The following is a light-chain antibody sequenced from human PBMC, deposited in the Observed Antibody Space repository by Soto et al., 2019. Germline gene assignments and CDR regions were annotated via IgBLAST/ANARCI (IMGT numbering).Light chain of an antibody. CDR3: QQFGSLPYT. Sequence: ENALTQSPGTLSLSPGERATLSCRASQNVNNHYLAWYQHKPGQAPRLLIYGASRRAAAIPDRFSASGSGTDFTLSISRLESEDFAVYHCQQFGSLPYTFGQGTKVDIK. V-gene: IGKV3-20*01. J-gene: IGKJ2*01. CDR1: QNVNNHY. CDR2: GAS.